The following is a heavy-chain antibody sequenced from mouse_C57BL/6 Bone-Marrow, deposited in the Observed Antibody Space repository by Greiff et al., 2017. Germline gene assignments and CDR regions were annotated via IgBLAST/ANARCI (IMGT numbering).Heavy chain of an antibody. CDR1: GYTFTSYW. D-gene: IGHD2-5*01. CDR3: ARGNSNYNY. Sequence: VQLQQSGAELAKPGASVKLSCKASGYTFTSYWMHWVKQRPGKGLEWIGYINPSSGYTKYNQKFKAKATLTADKSSSPAYMQLSSLTYEDSAVYYCARGNSNYNYWGQGTLVTVSA. CDR2: INPSSGYT. J-gene: IGHJ3*01. V-gene: IGHV1-7*01.